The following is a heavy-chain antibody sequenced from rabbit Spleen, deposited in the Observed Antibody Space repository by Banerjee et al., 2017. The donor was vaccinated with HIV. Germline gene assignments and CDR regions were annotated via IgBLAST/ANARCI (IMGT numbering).Heavy chain of an antibody. CDR3: ARDSGSSFSSYGMDL. J-gene: IGHJ6*01. CDR1: GFSFSSSYD. CDR2: IDIASSGST. V-gene: IGHV1S45*01. Sequence: QEQLVESGGDLVKPGASLTLTCTVSGFSFSSSYDMCWVRQAPGKGLEWIGCIDIASSGSTYYASWAKGRVTISKTSSTTVTLQMTSLTVADTATYFCARDSGSSFSSYGMDLWGQGTLVTVS. D-gene: IGHD8-1*01.